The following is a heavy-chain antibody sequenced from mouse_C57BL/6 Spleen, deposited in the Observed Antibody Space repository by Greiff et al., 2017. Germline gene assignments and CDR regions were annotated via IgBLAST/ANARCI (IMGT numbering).Heavy chain of an antibody. D-gene: IGHD1-1*01. CDR2: IYPGSGST. V-gene: IGHV1-55*01. CDR1: GYTFTSYW. Sequence: VQLQQSGAELVKPGASVKMSCKASGYTFTSYWITWVKQRPGQGLEWIGDIYPGSGSTNYNEKFKSKATLTVDTSSSTAYMQLSSLTSEDSAVXCCARGTTAQSWFAYWGQGTLVTVSA. CDR3: ARGTTAQSWFAY. J-gene: IGHJ3*01.